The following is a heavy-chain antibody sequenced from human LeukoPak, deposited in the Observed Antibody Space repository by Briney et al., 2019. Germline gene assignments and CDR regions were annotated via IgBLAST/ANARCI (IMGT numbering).Heavy chain of an antibody. Sequence: ASLKVSCKASGYTFTGYYMHWVRQAPGQGLEWMGWINPNSGGTNYAQKFQRRVTMTRHTSISTAYMELSRLRSDDTAVYYCASVSVDTAMVTDYWGQGTLVTVSS. CDR2: INPNSGGT. D-gene: IGHD5-18*01. CDR3: ASVSVDTAMVTDY. V-gene: IGHV1-2*02. J-gene: IGHJ4*02. CDR1: GYTFTGYY.